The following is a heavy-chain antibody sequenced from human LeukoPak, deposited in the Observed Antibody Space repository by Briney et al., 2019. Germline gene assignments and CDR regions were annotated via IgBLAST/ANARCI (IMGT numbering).Heavy chain of an antibody. CDR3: ARGAAMVTRYYYGMDV. J-gene: IGHJ6*02. CDR1: GYTFTGYY. CDR2: INPNSGGT. Sequence: SVKVSCKASGYTFTGYYMHWVRQAPGQGLEWMGRINPNSGGTNYAQKFQGRVTMTRDTSISTAYMELSRLRSDDTAVYYCARGAAMVTRYYYGMDVWGQGTTVTVSS. D-gene: IGHD5-18*01. V-gene: IGHV1-2*06.